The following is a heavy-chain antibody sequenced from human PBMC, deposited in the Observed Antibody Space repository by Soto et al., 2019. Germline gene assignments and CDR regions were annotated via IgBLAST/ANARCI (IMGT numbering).Heavy chain of an antibody. Sequence: GGSLRLSCAASGFTFSINAMSWVRQAPGKGLEWVSAISGSGGSTYSVDSVKGRFTISRDNSKNTLYLQMNSLRAEHTAVYYCAKSLRGIIIDFDCWGQGTLVTVSS. CDR1: GFTFSINA. D-gene: IGHD3-10*01. J-gene: IGHJ4*02. CDR3: AKSLRGIIIDFDC. CDR2: ISGSGGST. V-gene: IGHV3-23*01.